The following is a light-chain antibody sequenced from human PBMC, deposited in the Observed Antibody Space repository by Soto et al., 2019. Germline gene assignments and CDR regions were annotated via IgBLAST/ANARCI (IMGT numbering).Light chain of an antibody. J-gene: IGKJ1*01. Sequence: DIQMTQSRSSLSASVGDRVTITCRASQGISNYLAWYQQQPGKVPKLLIYVASTLQSGVPSRFSGSGSGTDLTLTISSLQPEDVATYYCQKYNSAPWTFGQGTKVEIK. CDR2: VAS. CDR1: QGISNY. V-gene: IGKV1-27*01. CDR3: QKYNSAPWT.